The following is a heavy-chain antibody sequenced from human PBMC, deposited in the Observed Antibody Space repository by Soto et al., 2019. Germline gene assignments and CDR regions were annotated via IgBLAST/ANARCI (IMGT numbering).Heavy chain of an antibody. D-gene: IGHD3-10*01. Sequence: ASVKVSCKASGYTFTSYAMHWVRQAPGQGLEWMGWINAGNGNTKYSQKFQGRVTITRDTSASTAYMELSSLRSEDTAVYYCARVMVRGVTLTFGYWGQGTLVTVSS. V-gene: IGHV1-3*01. CDR2: INAGNGNT. CDR1: GYTFTSYA. J-gene: IGHJ4*02. CDR3: ARVMVRGVTLTFGY.